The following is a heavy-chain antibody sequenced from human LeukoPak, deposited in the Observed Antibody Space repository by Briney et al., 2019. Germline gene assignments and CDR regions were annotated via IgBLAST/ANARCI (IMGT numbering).Heavy chain of an antibody. V-gene: IGHV3-15*01. Sequence: GGSLRLSCAASGFTFSNAWMSWVRQAPGKGLEWVGRIKRKTDGGTTDYAAPVKGRFTISRDDSKNTLYLQMNSLKTEDTAVYYCARENFDPWGQGTQVTVSS. CDR1: GFTFSNAW. J-gene: IGHJ5*02. CDR3: ARENFDP. CDR2: IKRKTDGGTT.